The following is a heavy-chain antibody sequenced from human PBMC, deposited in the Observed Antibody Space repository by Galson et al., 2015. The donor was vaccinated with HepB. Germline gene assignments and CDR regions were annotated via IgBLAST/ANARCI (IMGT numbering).Heavy chain of an antibody. Sequence: SLRLSCAASGFTFDDYAMHWVRHTPGKGLEWVSGISWNSGSIDYADSVKGRFTISRDNAKNSLYLQMSSLRAEDTALYYCAKDRRLDYYGSGRNGIEIWGQGTMVTVSS. D-gene: IGHD3-10*01. CDR2: ISWNSGSI. CDR1: GFTFDDYA. CDR3: AKDRRLDYYGSGRNGIEI. J-gene: IGHJ3*02. V-gene: IGHV3-9*01.